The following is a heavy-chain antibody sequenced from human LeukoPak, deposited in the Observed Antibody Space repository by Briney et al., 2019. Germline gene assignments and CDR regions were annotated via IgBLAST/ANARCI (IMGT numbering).Heavy chain of an antibody. J-gene: IGHJ2*01. CDR1: GGSFSGYY. Sequence: SETLSLTCAVYGGSFSGYYWRWIRQPPGKGLEWIGEINHSGSTNYNPSLKSRATISVDTSKNQFSLKLSSVTAADTAVYYCARGQFTFWYFDLWGRGTLVTVSS. CDR3: ARGQFTFWYFDL. CDR2: INHSGST. D-gene: IGHD3-16*01. V-gene: IGHV4-34*01.